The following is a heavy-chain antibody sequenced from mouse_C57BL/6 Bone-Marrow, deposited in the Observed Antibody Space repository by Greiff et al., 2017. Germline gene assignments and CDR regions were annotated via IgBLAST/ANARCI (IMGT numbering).Heavy chain of an antibody. CDR3: AREGTYDYDGDWFAY. J-gene: IGHJ3*01. Sequence: VHVKQSGAELVRPGSSVKMSCKTSGYTFTSYGINWVKQRPGQGLEWIGYLYIGNGYTAYNEKFKGKATLTSATSSSTAYMQLISLTSEDSSIYCCAREGTYDYDGDWFAYWGQGTLVTVSA. CDR2: LYIGNGYT. V-gene: IGHV1-58*01. CDR1: GYTFTSYG. D-gene: IGHD2-4*01.